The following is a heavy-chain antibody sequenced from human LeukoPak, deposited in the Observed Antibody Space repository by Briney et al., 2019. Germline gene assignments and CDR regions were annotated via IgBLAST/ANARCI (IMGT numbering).Heavy chain of an antibody. Sequence: GGSLRLSCAASGFTFSSYGMHWARQAPGKGLEWVAVIWYDGSNKYYADSVKGRFTISRDNSKNTLYLQMNSLRAEDTAVYYCARWGYSYGYYFDYWGQGTLVTVSS. J-gene: IGHJ4*02. CDR1: GFTFSSYG. V-gene: IGHV3-33*01. CDR3: ARWGYSYGYYFDY. CDR2: IWYDGSNK. D-gene: IGHD5-18*01.